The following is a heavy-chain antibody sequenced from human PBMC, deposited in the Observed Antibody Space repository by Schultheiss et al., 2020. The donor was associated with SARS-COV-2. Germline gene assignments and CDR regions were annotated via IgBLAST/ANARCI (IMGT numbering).Heavy chain of an antibody. Sequence: LSLTCTVSGGSISSSSYYWGWIRQPPGKGLEWVSYISSSSSTIYYADSVRGRFTISRDNAKNSLYLQMNSLRAEDTAVYYCARGRSGHGYAYYYGMDVWSQGTTVTVSS. J-gene: IGHJ6*02. CDR3: ARGRSGHGYAYYYGMDV. V-gene: IGHV3-11*04. CDR2: ISSSSSTI. D-gene: IGHD5-12*01. CDR1: GGSISSSSYY.